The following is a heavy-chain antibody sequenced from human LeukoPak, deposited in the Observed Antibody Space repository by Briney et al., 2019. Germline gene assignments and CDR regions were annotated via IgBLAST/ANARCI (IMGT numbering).Heavy chain of an antibody. CDR2: TYYSGST. D-gene: IGHD2-15*01. Sequence: SETLSLTCPVSGGSISSGGYYWSWIRQLPGKGLECIGYTYYSGSTYYNPSLKSRLTISVDTSKNQFSLKVSSVTAADTAVYYCANITSGHLPIDHWGQGTLVTVSS. CDR3: ANITSGHLPIDH. V-gene: IGHV4-31*03. J-gene: IGHJ4*02. CDR1: GGSISSGGYY.